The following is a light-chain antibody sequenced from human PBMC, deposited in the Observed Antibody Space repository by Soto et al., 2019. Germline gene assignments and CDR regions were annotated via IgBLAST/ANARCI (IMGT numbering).Light chain of an antibody. CDR3: QQYKSYSRLT. CDR2: DAS. J-gene: IGKJ2*01. V-gene: IGKV1-5*01. CDR1: QTIYSW. Sequence: DVQMTLSPSTLSASVGDSVTITCRASQTIYSWLAWYQQKPGKAPKLLLYDASILESGVPSRFSGSGSGTEFTLTINSLQPDDFATYYCQQYKSYSRLTFGQGT.